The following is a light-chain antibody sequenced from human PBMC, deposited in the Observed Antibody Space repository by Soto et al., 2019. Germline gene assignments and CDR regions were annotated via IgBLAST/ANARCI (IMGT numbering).Light chain of an antibody. CDR1: QSVTSN. Sequence: EIVLTLSPARLSVFPGGMATLSWRASQSVTSNYLAWYQQKPGRSPRLLIFRAATRASGIPARFSGSGSGTEFTLTISSLQSEDFAVYYCQQYHHWPPITFGQGTRLEI. CDR2: RAA. V-gene: IGKV3-15*01. CDR3: QQYHHWPPIT. J-gene: IGKJ5*01.